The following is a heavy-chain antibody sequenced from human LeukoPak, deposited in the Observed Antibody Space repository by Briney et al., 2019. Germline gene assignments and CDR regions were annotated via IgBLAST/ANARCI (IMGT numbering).Heavy chain of an antibody. Sequence: QASETLSLTCTVSGGSISSSSYYWGWIRQPPGKGLEWVSAISGSGGSTYYADSVKGRFTISRDNSKNTLYLQMNSLRAEDTAVYYCAKVTKAREYGDRLPYFDYWGQGTLVTVSS. CDR1: GGSISSSSYY. D-gene: IGHD4-17*01. CDR3: AKVTKAREYGDRLPYFDY. V-gene: IGHV3-23*01. J-gene: IGHJ4*02. CDR2: ISGSGGST.